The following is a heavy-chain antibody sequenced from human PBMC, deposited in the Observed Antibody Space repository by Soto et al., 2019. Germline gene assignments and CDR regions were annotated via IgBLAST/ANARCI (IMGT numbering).Heavy chain of an antibody. Sequence: SETLSLTCTVSGGSISSSSYYWGWIRQPPGKGLEWIGSIYYSGSTYYNPSLKSRVTISVDTSKNQFSLKLSSVTAADTAVYYCARKIYYDFWSGYISYYFDYWGQGTLVTVSS. CDR3: ARKIYYDFWSGYISYYFDY. CDR1: GGSISSSSYY. J-gene: IGHJ4*02. D-gene: IGHD3-3*01. V-gene: IGHV4-39*01. CDR2: IYYSGST.